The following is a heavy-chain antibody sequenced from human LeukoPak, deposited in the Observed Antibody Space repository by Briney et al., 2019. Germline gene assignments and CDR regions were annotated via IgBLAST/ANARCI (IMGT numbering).Heavy chain of an antibody. J-gene: IGHJ4*02. CDR1: GGSINRHY. CDR3: ARDRIPPLTGCDY. Sequence: PSETLSLTCSVSGGSINRHYRSWIRQPAGKGLEWIGRIYTSGSTNYNPSLKSRVTMSTDTSKNQFSLKVRFVTAADTAVYYCARDRIPPLTGCDYWGQGTRVTVSS. D-gene: IGHD4/OR15-4a*01. V-gene: IGHV4-4*07. CDR2: IYTSGST.